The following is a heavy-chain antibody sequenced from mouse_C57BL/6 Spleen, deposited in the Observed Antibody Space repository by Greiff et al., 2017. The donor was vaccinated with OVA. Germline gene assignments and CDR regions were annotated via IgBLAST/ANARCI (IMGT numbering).Heavy chain of an antibody. CDR3: ATYYSNYVTWFAY. D-gene: IGHD2-5*01. Sequence: QVQLQQSGADLAKPGASVKLSCKASGYTFTSYWMHWVKQRPGQGLEWIGYINPSSGYTKYNQKFKDKATLTADKSSSTAYMQLSSLTYEDSAVYYCATYYSNYVTWFAYWGQGTLVTVSA. J-gene: IGHJ3*01. CDR2: INPSSGYT. V-gene: IGHV1-7*01. CDR1: GYTFTSYW.